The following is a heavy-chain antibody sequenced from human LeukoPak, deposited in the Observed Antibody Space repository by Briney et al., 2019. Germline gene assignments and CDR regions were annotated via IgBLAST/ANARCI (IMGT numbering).Heavy chain of an antibody. CDR2: IYYIGRT. CDR1: GGSISSYY. CDR3: ARALISVHNPGWYDY. V-gene: IGHV4-59*01. Sequence: SETLSLTCTVSGGSISSYYWSWIRQPPGKGLEWIGYIYYIGRTNYNPSLKSRVTISVDTSKNQFSLKLSSVTAADTAVYYCARALISVHNPGWYDYWGQGTLVTVSS. D-gene: IGHD1-1*01. J-gene: IGHJ4*02.